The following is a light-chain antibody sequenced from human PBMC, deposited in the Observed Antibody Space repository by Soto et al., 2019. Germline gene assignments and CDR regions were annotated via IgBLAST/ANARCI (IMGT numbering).Light chain of an antibody. J-gene: IGLJ2*01. CDR1: SGDVGAYNY. CDR3: ATWDGSLPGEV. V-gene: IGLV2-11*01. CDR2: DVN. Sequence: QSALTQPRSVSGSPGQSVTISCTGTSGDVGAYNYISWYQQHPGKAPKFLIYDVNKRPSGVPDRFFGSKSGNTASLTISGLQPEDEADYYCATWDGSLPGEVFGGGTKLTVL.